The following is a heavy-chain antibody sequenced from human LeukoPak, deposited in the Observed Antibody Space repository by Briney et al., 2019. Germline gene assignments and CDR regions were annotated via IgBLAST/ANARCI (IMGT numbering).Heavy chain of an antibody. CDR2: INTSGST. Sequence: SETLSLTCTVSGCSISSYYWTWIRQSAGNGLEWIGRINTSGSTNYNPSLRSRVTMSVNTSKNQFSLNLTSVTAADTAVYSCAREGGDPRWLDPWGQGTLVTVSS. D-gene: IGHD6-25*01. CDR1: GCSISSYY. CDR3: AREGGDPRWLDP. V-gene: IGHV4-4*07. J-gene: IGHJ5*02.